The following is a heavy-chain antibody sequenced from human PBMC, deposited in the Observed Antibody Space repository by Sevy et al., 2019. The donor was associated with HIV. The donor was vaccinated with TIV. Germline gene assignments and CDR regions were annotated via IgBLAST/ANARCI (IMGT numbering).Heavy chain of an antibody. D-gene: IGHD3-16*02. J-gene: IGHJ3*02. Sequence: GGSLRLSCAASGFTFSSYSMNWVRQAPGKGLEWVSYISSSTSYIYYADSVKGRFTISRDNAKNSRYLQMNSRRAEDTAVYYCARDRSDYFWANFRYDAFDIWGQGTMVTVSS. CDR2: ISSSTSYI. CDR3: ARDRSDYFWANFRYDAFDI. CDR1: GFTFSSYS. V-gene: IGHV3-21*01.